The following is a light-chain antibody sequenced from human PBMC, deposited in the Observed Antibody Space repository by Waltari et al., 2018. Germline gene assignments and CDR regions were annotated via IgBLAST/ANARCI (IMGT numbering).Light chain of an antibody. CDR2: GAS. Sequence: EIVLTQSPGTLSLSPGERATLSCRASQSISSSFLAWYQQRPGQSPRLLLYGASSRATGIPDRFSGSGSGTDFTLTISKVEPEDFAMYYCQQYSGSPRTFGQGTKVEIK. J-gene: IGKJ1*01. CDR3: QQYSGSPRT. V-gene: IGKV3-20*01. CDR1: QSISSSF.